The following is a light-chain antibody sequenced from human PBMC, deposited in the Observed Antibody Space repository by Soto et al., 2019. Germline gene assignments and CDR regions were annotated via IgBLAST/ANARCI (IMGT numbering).Light chain of an antibody. V-gene: IGKV1-39*01. J-gene: IGKJ1*01. CDR2: AAS. CDR1: QSISSY. CDR3: QQSYSTPRT. Sequence: DIQMTQSPSSLSASVGDRVTITCRASQSISSYLNWYQQTPGKAPKLLICAASSLQSGVPSRFSGSGYGTDFSLTISSLQPEDFATYYCQQSYSTPRTFGQGTKVEIK.